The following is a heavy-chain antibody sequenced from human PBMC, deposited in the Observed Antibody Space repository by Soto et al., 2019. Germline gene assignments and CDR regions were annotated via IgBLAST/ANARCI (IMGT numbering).Heavy chain of an antibody. D-gene: IGHD6-19*01. CDR3: AKDLIYGYNSGRPFDS. CDR1: GFTFSSFA. J-gene: IGHJ4*02. V-gene: IGHV3-23*01. Sequence: EVQLLESGGGLVQPGGSLRLSCAASGFTFSSFAMSWVRQAPGKGLEWVSAIGSRGDSTDYADSVKGRFTISRDNSKNTLYLQMNSQRAEDTAVYYCAKDLIYGYNSGRPFDSWGQGTLVTVSS. CDR2: IGSRGDST.